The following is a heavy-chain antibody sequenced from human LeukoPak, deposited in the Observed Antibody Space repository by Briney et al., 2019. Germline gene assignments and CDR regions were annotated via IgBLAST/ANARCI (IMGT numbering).Heavy chain of an antibody. CDR1: GFTFSSYS. CDR3: ARGRVSPDV. Sequence: GGSLRLSCAASGFTFSSYSMNWVRQAPGKGLEWVSYISSSSSTIYYADSVKGRFTISRDNAKNSLHLQMNSLRGEDAAVYYCARGRVSPDVWGKGTTVTVSS. CDR2: ISSSSSTI. J-gene: IGHJ6*04. V-gene: IGHV3-48*04.